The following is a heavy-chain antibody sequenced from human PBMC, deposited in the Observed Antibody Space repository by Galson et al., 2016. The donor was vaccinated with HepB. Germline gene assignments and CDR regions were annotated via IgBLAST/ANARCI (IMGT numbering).Heavy chain of an antibody. CDR1: GGSISSSF. V-gene: IGHV4-59*12. CDR2: ISYDGRT. J-gene: IGHJ4*02. CDR3: ASRPGGASVYYGVFDY. D-gene: IGHD2-8*02. Sequence: LSLTCTVSGGSISSSFWTWIRQPPGKPLEWIGYISYDGRTNYNPSLNSRVTISADTSNNQFSLRLTSMTAADTAVYYCASRPGGASVYYGVFDYWGQGALVTVAS.